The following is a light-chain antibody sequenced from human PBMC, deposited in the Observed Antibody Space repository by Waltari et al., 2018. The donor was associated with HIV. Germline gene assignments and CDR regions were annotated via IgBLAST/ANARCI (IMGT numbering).Light chain of an antibody. CDR3: QQYGSSPPVT. CDR1: QSVSSSY. J-gene: IGKJ4*01. V-gene: IGKV3-20*01. Sequence: EIVLTQSPGTLSLSPGERATLSRRASQSVSSSYLAWYQQKPGQAPRHLIYGASSRATGIPDRFSGSGSGTDFSLTISRLEPEDFAVYYCQQYGSSPPVTFGGGTKVEIK. CDR2: GAS.